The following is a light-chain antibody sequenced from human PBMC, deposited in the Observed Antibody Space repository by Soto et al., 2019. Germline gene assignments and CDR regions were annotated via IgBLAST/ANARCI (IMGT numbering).Light chain of an antibody. V-gene: IGKV1-5*03. CDR1: QSISSW. J-gene: IGKJ2*01. Sequence: DIQMTQSPSTLSASVGDRVTITCRASQSISSWLAWYPQKPGKAPKLLIYKASSLESGVPSRFSGSGSGTEFTLTISSLQPDDFATYYCQQYNNYPYTFGQGTKLEIK. CDR2: KAS. CDR3: QQYNNYPYT.